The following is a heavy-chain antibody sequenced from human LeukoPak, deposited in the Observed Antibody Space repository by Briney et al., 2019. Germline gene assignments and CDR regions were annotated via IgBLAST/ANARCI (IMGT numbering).Heavy chain of an antibody. CDR1: GFTFGDYA. J-gene: IGHJ4*02. D-gene: IGHD6-13*01. CDR2: IRSKAYGGTT. Sequence: GGSLRLSCTASGFTFGDYAMSWVRQAPGKGLEWVGFIRSKAYGGTTEYAASVKGRFTISRDDSKSIAYLQTNSLKTENTAVYYCTRDLGAGIGDYLGQGTLVTVSS. V-gene: IGHV3-49*04. CDR3: TRDLGAGIGDY.